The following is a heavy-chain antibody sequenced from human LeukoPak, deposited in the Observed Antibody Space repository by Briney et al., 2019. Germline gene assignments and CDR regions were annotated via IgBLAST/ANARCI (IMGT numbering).Heavy chain of an antibody. V-gene: IGHV4-59*08. D-gene: IGHD3-22*01. Sequence: PSETLSLTCTVSGGSISGYYWSWIRQPPGKELERIGCIFSSGSTNYNPSLKTRVTISEHTSVNQFSLKLSSVTAADTAVYYCARHYYDRSDSYSFDYWGQGTLVTVSS. CDR2: IFSSGST. J-gene: IGHJ4*02. CDR1: GGSISGYY. CDR3: ARHYYDRSDSYSFDY.